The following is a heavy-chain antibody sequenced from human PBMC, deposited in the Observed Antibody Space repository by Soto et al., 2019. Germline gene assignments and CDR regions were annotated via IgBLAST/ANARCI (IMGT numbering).Heavy chain of an antibody. J-gene: IGHJ6*03. CDR1: GGSISSYY. CDR2: IYYSGST. CDR3: ARNPVHDFWSGYLTDYYYYYMDV. Sequence: PSETLSLTCTVSGGSISSYYWSWIRQPPGKGLEWIGYIYYSGSTNYNPSLKSRVTISVDTSKNQFSLKLSSVTAADTAVYYCARNPVHDFWSGYLTDYYYYYMDVWGKGTTVTVSS. V-gene: IGHV4-59*01. D-gene: IGHD3-3*01.